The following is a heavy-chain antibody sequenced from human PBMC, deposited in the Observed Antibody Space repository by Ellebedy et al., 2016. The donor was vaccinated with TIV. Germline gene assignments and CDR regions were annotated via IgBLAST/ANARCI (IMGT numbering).Heavy chain of an antibody. J-gene: IGHJ6*02. CDR3: ASGRVDYYDSSGYYYYYGMDV. D-gene: IGHD3-22*01. CDR2: ISGSGGST. Sequence: GESLKISXAASGFTFSSYAMSWVRQAPGKGLEWVSAISGSGGSTYYADSVKGRFTISRDNSKNTLYLQMNSLRAEDTAVYYCASGRVDYYDSSGYYYYYGMDVWGQGTTVTVSS. CDR1: GFTFSSYA. V-gene: IGHV3-23*01.